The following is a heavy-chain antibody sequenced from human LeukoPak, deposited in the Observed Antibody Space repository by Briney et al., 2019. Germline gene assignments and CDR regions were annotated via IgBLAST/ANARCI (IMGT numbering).Heavy chain of an antibody. CDR3: ARVGYDSSGYSAFDI. CDR2: ISSSSSYI. J-gene: IGHJ3*02. D-gene: IGHD3-22*01. CDR1: GFTFSSYS. V-gene: IGHV3-21*01. Sequence: GGSLRLSCAASGFTFSSYSMNWVRQAPGKGLEWVSSISSSSSYIYYADSVKDRFTISRDNAKNSLYLQMNSLRAEDTAVYYCARVGYDSSGYSAFDIWGQGTMVTVSS.